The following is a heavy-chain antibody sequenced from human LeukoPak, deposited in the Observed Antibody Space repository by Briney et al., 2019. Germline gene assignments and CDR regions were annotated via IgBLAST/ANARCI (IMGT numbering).Heavy chain of an antibody. CDR3: ARVQKSNSGYYYLAAS. J-gene: IGHJ5*02. Sequence: KSSETLSLTCTVSGDSVISGDYRWTWIRQPPGKGLEWIGYTYFTGSTYFNPSLKRRVAISIDTSKNQFSLQLTSVTVADTAVYYCARVQKSNSGYYYLAASWGPGTLVPVSS. V-gene: IGHV4-30-4*01. D-gene: IGHD3-22*01. CDR2: TYFTGST. CDR1: GDSVISGDYR.